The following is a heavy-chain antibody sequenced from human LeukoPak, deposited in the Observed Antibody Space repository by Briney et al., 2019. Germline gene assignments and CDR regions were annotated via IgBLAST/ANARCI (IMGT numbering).Heavy chain of an antibody. D-gene: IGHD2-15*01. CDR2: ISYDGSNK. CDR3: ARARWEGYCLDY. Sequence: PGGSLRLSCAASGFTFSSYAMHWVRQAPGKGLEWVAVISYDGSNKYYADSVKGRFTISRDNSKNTLYLQMNSLRAEDTAVYYCARARWEGYCLDYWGQGTLVTVSS. V-gene: IGHV3-30*14. J-gene: IGHJ4*02. CDR1: GFTFSSYA.